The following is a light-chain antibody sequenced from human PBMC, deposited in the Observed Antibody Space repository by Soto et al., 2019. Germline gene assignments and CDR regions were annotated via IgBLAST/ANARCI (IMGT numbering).Light chain of an antibody. CDR3: QQSYSTPGT. CDR2: GAI. J-gene: IGKJ1*01. CDR1: QGVGKY. Sequence: DIQMTQSPSSLSASVGDRVTITCRASQGVGKYLNWYQQNPGKAPKLLIYGAISLHSGVPSRFSGSCSGTYFTLTISNLQPEDFASYYFQQSYSTPGTFGRGTKVEIK. V-gene: IGKV1-39*01.